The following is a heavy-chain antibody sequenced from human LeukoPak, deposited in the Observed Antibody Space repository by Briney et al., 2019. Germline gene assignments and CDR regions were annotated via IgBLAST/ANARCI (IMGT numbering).Heavy chain of an antibody. CDR3: ARAVVTFDY. D-gene: IGHD4-23*01. V-gene: IGHV4-39*07. Sequence: SETLSLTRTVSGGSISSSSYYWGWIRQPPGKGLEWIGSIYYSGSTYYNPSLKSRVTISVDTSKNQFSLKLSSVTAADTAVYYCARAVVTFDYWGQGTLVTVSS. J-gene: IGHJ4*02. CDR1: GGSISSSSYY. CDR2: IYYSGST.